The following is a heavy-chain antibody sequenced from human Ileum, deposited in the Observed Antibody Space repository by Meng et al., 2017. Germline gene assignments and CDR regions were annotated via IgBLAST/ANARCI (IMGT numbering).Heavy chain of an antibody. CDR3: ARRYSGTYRIDY. CDR2: INQDGSET. CDR1: GFTFSSYW. D-gene: IGHD1-26*01. V-gene: IGHV3-7*01. J-gene: IGHJ4*02. Sequence: GGSLRLSCAASGFTFSSYWMSWVRQAPGKGLEWVANINQDGSETYYVDSVKGRFTVSRDNAKNSLYLQMSSLRGEDTSVYYCARRYSGTYRIDYWGQGTLVAVSS.